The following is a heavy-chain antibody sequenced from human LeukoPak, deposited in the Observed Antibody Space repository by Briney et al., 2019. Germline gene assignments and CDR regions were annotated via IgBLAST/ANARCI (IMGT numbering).Heavy chain of an antibody. CDR3: ARRLWFGRFDP. CDR2: ISSSGSTI. Sequence: GGSLRLSCAASGFTFSSYSMNWVRQAPGKGLEWVSYISSSGSTIYYADSVKGRFTISRDNAKNSLYLQMNSLRAEDTAVYYCARRLWFGRFDPWGQGTLVTVSS. D-gene: IGHD3-10*01. J-gene: IGHJ5*02. CDR1: GFTFSSYS. V-gene: IGHV3-48*04.